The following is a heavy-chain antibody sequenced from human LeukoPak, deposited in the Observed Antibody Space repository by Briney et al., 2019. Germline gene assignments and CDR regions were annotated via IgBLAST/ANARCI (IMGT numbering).Heavy chain of an antibody. CDR2: ISNGSGNR. J-gene: IGHJ6*03. Sequence: TGGSLRLSCVASEFTFSSYSMIWVRQAPGKGLEWSSYISNGSGNRYYADSVKGRFTISRDNARNLLYLQMNNLRADDTAVYYCARAAKWEFYHYYMDIWGKGTTVAVSS. CDR3: ARAAKWEFYHYYMDI. D-gene: IGHD1-26*01. CDR1: EFTFSSYS. V-gene: IGHV3-48*01.